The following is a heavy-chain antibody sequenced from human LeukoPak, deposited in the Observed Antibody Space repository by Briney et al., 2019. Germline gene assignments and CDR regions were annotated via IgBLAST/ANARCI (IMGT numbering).Heavy chain of an antibody. Sequence: GASLQISCKGSGSSFTSYWIGWVRPLPGKGLEWMGIIYPGDSDTRYSPSFQGQVTISADKSISTAYLQWSSLKASDTAMYYCARAVLRYFDWFDYWGQGTLVTVSS. V-gene: IGHV5-51*01. CDR1: GSSFTSYW. J-gene: IGHJ4*02. CDR3: ARAVLRYFDWFDY. D-gene: IGHD3-9*01. CDR2: IYPGDSDT.